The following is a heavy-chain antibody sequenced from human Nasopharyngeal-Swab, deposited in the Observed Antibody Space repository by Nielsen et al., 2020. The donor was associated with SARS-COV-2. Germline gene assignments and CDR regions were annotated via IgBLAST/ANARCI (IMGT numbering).Heavy chain of an antibody. V-gene: IGHV4-39*01. D-gene: IGHD6-19*01. CDR2: IYYSGST. Sequence: SETLSLTFNASGGPISSSSYYWGWMRQPPGKGLEWTGSIYYSGSTYYNLSLKSRVTISVDTSKNQFSLKLSSVTAADTAVYYCARLSGYSSGLYAYFDFWGQGTLVTVSS. J-gene: IGHJ4*02. CDR3: ARLSGYSSGLYAYFDF. CDR1: GGPISSSSYY.